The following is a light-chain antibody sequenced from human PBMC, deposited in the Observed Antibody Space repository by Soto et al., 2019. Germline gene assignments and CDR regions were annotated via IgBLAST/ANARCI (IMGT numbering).Light chain of an antibody. CDR1: QSVSSY. V-gene: IGKV3-11*01. J-gene: IGKJ5*01. CDR2: DAS. CDR3: QQRSNWPIT. Sequence: EIVLTQSPATLSLSPGERATLSCRASQSVSSYLAWYQQKPGQAPRLLIYDASNRATGIPARFSGSGSGTDLTLTISSLEPEDVAVYYCQQRSNWPITFGQGTRLEIK.